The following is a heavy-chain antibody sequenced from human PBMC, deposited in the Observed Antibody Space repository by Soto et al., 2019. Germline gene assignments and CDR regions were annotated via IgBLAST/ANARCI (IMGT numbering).Heavy chain of an antibody. Sequence: QVQLVQSGAEVKKLGASVKVSCMASGYTFTESAMHWVRQAPGQRLEWMGWINGGNGNTKYSERFQGRVIITRDTSASTAYMELSSLRSEDTAVYYCAREPLTYIAQNWLDFWGQGTLVTVSS. J-gene: IGHJ4*02. CDR1: GYTFTESA. V-gene: IGHV1-3*01. CDR3: AREPLTYIAQNWLDF. CDR2: INGGNGNT. D-gene: IGHD2-15*01.